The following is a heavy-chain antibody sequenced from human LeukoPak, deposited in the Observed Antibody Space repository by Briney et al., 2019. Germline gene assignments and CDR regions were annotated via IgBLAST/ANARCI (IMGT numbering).Heavy chain of an antibody. V-gene: IGHV3-30-3*01. CDR3: ARGSITMVRGVIIDDAFDI. CDR1: GFTFSSYA. CDR2: ISYDGSNK. D-gene: IGHD3-10*01. Sequence: GGSLRLSCAASGFTFSSYAMHWVRQAPGKGLEWVAVISYDGSNKYYADSVKGRFTISRDNSKNTLYLQMNSLRAEDTAVYYCARGSITMVRGVIIDDAFDIWGQGTMVTVSS. J-gene: IGHJ3*02.